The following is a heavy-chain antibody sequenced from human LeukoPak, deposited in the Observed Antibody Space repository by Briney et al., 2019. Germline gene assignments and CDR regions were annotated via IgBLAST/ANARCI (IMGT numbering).Heavy chain of an antibody. CDR2: ISGSGGST. CDR3: AKRVDGSGSIWKNVAWFDP. J-gene: IGHJ5*02. D-gene: IGHD3-10*01. V-gene: IGHV3-23*01. CDR1: GFTFSSYA. Sequence: GGSLRLSCAVSGFTFSSYAMSWVRQAPGKGLEWVSAISGSGGSTYYADSVKGRFTISRDNSKNTLHLQMNSLRAEDTAVYYCAKRVDGSGSIWKNVAWFDPWGQGTLVTVSS.